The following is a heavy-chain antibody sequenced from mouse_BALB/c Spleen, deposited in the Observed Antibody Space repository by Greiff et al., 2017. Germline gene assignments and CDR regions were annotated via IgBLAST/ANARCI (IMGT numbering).Heavy chain of an antibody. CDR2: IFPGSGNT. D-gene: IGHD2-4*01. Sequence: QVQLQQSGPELVKPGASVKISCKASGYSFTSYYIHWVKQRPGQGLEWIGWIFPGSGNTKYNEKFKGKATLTADTSSSTAYMQLSSLTSEDSAVYFCARDDYDCFDYWGQGTTLTVSS. CDR3: ARDDYDCFDY. CDR1: GYSFTSYY. J-gene: IGHJ2*01. V-gene: IGHV1-66*01.